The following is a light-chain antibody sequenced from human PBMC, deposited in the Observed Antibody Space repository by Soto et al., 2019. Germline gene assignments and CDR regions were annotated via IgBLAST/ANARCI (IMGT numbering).Light chain of an antibody. CDR2: LDNDGSH. J-gene: IGLJ2*01. Sequence: QSVLTQSPSASASLGASVKLTCTLSSGHSNYAVAWHQQQPEKGPRYLMKLDNDGSHYRGDGIPDRFSGSSSGAERYLTISSLQSEDEADYYCQTWGTGIQVFGGGTKLTVL. CDR1: SGHSNYA. V-gene: IGLV4-69*01. CDR3: QTWGTGIQV.